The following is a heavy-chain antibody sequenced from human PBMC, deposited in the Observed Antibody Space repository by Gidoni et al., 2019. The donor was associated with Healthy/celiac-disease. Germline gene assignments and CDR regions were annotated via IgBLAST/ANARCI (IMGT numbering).Heavy chain of an antibody. Sequence: QVQLVQSGAEVKKPGASVKVSCKASGYTFTSYAMHWVRQAPGQRLEWMGWINAGNGNTKYSQRFQGRVTITRDTSASTAYMELSSLTSEDTAVYYCARDIEWEPLYFYYYYGMDVWGQGTTVTVSS. J-gene: IGHJ6*02. CDR2: INAGNGNT. CDR1: GYTFTSYA. V-gene: IGHV1-3*01. D-gene: IGHD1-26*01. CDR3: ARDIEWEPLYFYYYYGMDV.